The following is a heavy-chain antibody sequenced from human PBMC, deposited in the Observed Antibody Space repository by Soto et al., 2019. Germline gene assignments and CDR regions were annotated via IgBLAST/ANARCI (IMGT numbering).Heavy chain of an antibody. CDR3: AKDRYGDYSADY. D-gene: IGHD4-17*01. Sequence: GGSLRLSCAASGFSFSNYAMSWVRQAPGKGLEWVSGISGSSGNSHYADSVKGRFTISRDNSKNTLYLQMNSLRAEDTAKYYCAKDRYGDYSADYWGQGTLVTVSS. CDR1: GFSFSNYA. J-gene: IGHJ4*02. CDR2: ISGSSGNS. V-gene: IGHV3-23*01.